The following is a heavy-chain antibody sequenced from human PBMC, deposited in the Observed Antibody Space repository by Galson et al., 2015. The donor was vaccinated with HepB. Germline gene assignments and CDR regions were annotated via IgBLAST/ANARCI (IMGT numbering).Heavy chain of an antibody. CDR2: ISWDGVTT. Sequence: SLRLSCAASGFTFDDYTMHWVRQAPGKGLEWVSLISWDGVTTYYADSVKGRFTVSRDNSKHSLFLQMNSLRTHDTALYYCVKDLTHYYGSGISRAYGLDIWGQGTPVTVAS. D-gene: IGHD3-10*01. CDR1: GFTFDDYT. CDR3: VKDLTHYYGSGISRAYGLDI. V-gene: IGHV3-43*01. J-gene: IGHJ6*02.